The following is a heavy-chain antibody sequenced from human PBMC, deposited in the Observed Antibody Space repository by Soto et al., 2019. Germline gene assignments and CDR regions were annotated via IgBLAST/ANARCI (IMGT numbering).Heavy chain of an antibody. J-gene: IGHJ3*02. D-gene: IGHD3-22*01. V-gene: IGHV1-18*01. CDR1: GYTFTSYG. Sequence: QVQLVQSGAEVKKPGASVKVSCKASGYTFTSYGISWVGQAPGQGLEWMGWISAYNGNTNYAQKLQGRVTMTTDTSTSTAYMELRSLRSDDTAVYYCARDLITMIVGPGNRAFDIWGQGTMVTVSS. CDR2: ISAYNGNT. CDR3: ARDLITMIVGPGNRAFDI.